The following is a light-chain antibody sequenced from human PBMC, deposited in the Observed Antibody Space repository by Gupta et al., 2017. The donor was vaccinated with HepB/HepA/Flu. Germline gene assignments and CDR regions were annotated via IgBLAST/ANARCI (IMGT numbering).Light chain of an antibody. CDR1: QSVLYSSNNKNY. J-gene: IGKJ1*01. CDR3: QQYYSTPQT. CDR2: WAS. V-gene: IGKV4-1*01. Sequence: IVMTQSPDSLAVSLGERATINCQSSQSVLYSSNNKNYLAWYQQKPGQPPKLLIYWASTRESGVPDRFSGSGSGTDFTLTIISLQAEDVAVYYCQQYYSTPQTFGQGTKVEIK.